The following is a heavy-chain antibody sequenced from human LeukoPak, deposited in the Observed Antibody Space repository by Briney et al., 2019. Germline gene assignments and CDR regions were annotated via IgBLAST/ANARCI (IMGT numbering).Heavy chain of an antibody. D-gene: IGHD3-22*01. Sequence: PGGSLRLSCVGPGGILRTYTLNWVRQAPGKGLEWVSYISSSSRTIHYADSVKGRFTISRDNAKNSLYLQMNGLRDEDTAVYYCARDLEYYVDSSVNAGGYWGQGTQVTVSS. V-gene: IGHV3-48*02. CDR1: GGILRTYT. CDR3: ARDLEYYVDSSVNAGGY. CDR2: ISSSSRTI. J-gene: IGHJ4*02.